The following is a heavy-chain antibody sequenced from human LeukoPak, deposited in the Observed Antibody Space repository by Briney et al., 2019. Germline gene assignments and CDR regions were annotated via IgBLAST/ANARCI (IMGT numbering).Heavy chain of an antibody. CDR3: AKVGQYYYDSSGYYTFDY. D-gene: IGHD3-22*01. J-gene: IGHJ4*02. V-gene: IGHV3-23*01. Sequence: PGGSLRLSCAASGFIFSSHGMNWVRQAPGKGLEWVSGISPSGDITYYADSVKGRFTISRDNSKNTLYLQMNSLRAEDTAVYYCAKVGQYYYDSSGYYTFDYWGQGTLVTVSS. CDR1: GFIFSSHG. CDR2: ISPSGDIT.